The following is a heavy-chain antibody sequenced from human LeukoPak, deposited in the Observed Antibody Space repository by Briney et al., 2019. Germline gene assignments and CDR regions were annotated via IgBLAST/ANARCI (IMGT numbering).Heavy chain of an antibody. Sequence: ASVKVSCKASGGTFSSYAISWVRQAPGQGLEWMGWISAYNGNTDYAQNLQGRVTVTTDTSTSTAYMELRSLRSDDTAVYYCARYNWNDVSRPDDNGMDVWGQGTTVTVSS. CDR1: GGTFSSYA. CDR2: ISAYNGNT. J-gene: IGHJ6*02. CDR3: ARYNWNDVSRPDDNGMDV. D-gene: IGHD1-1*01. V-gene: IGHV1-18*01.